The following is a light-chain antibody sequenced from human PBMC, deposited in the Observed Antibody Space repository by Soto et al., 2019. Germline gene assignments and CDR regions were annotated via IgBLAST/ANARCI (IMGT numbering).Light chain of an antibody. J-gene: IGLJ2*01. CDR1: SSNIRSNT. V-gene: IGLV1-44*01. Sequence: QSVLTQPPSASGAPGQRVTISCSGSSSNIRSNTLNWYQQLPGTAPKLLIYTNNQRPSGVPGRFSGCKSRTSTSLAISGLQSEDEADYHCPECDDSLNGLYVLFGGGTKLTVL. CDR3: PECDDSLNGLYVL. CDR2: TNN.